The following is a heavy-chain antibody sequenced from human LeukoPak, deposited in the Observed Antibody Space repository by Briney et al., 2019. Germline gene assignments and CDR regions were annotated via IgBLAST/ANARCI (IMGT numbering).Heavy chain of an antibody. CDR1: GDSVSSNSAA. D-gene: IGHD3-22*01. J-gene: IGHJ4*02. CDR3: ARDMAPDYYDSSGYQVGFDY. Sequence: SQTLSLTCAISGDSVSSNSAAWNWLRQSPSRGLEWLGRTYYRSKWYNDYAVSVKSRITINPDTSKNQFSLQLNSVTPEDTAVYYCARDMAPDYYDSSGYQVGFDYWGQGTLVTVSS. V-gene: IGHV6-1*01. CDR2: TYYRSKWYN.